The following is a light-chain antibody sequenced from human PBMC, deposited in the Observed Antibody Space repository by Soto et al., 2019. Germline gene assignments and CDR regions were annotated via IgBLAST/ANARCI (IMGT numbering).Light chain of an antibody. CDR1: QSISSY. CDR2: AAS. Sequence: DIQMTQSPSSLSASVGDRVTITCRASQSISSYLNWYQQKPGKAPKLLIYAASSLQSGVPSRFSGSGSGTDFTFTIISLQPEDFATYYCQQSSSTPLYTFGQGTKLEIK. CDR3: QQSSSTPLYT. V-gene: IGKV1-39*01. J-gene: IGKJ2*01.